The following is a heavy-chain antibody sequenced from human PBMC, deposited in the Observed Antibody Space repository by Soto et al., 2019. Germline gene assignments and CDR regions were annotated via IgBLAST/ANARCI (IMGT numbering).Heavy chain of an antibody. CDR2: ICYSGST. D-gene: IGHD6-19*01. J-gene: IGHJ4*01. CDR3: ARQGLQWLPEGRDYFDC. Sequence: QVQLLESGPGLVKPSETLSLTCTVSGGSISSYYWSWIRQPPGKGLEWIGYICYSGSTNYNPSLKSRVTISVDTSKNQFSLKLSSVTVADTAVYYCARQGLQWLPEGRDYFDCWGQGTLVTVSS. CDR1: GGSISSYY. V-gene: IGHV4-59*08.